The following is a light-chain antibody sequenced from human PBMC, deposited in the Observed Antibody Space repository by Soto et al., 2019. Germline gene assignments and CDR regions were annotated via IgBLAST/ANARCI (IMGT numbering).Light chain of an antibody. Sequence: QSALTQPASVSGSPGQSITISCTGTSSDVGGYNYVSWYQQHPGKAPKLMIYEVSNRPSGVSNGFSGSKSGNTASLTISGLQAEDEADYYCSSYTTSRTWVFGGGTKLTVL. CDR1: SSDVGGYNY. V-gene: IGLV2-14*01. CDR3: SSYTTSRTWV. CDR2: EVS. J-gene: IGLJ3*02.